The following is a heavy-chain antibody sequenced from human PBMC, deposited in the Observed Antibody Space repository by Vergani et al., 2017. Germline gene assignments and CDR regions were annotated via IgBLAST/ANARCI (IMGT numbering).Heavy chain of an antibody. CDR1: GFKFSDHY. CDR3: AKIPGIYATRHYYAMDV. CDR2: ISPGASTV. D-gene: IGHD1-14*01. J-gene: IGHJ6*02. Sequence: LEESGGGSVKPGGSLRLSCAASGFKFSDHYMSWIRQAPGKGLEWVSHISPGASTVSYTDSVTGRFTVSRDNDNNSLTLDMTTLRAEDTAVYYCAKIPGIYATRHYYAMDVWGQETTVTVAS. V-gene: IGHV3-11*04.